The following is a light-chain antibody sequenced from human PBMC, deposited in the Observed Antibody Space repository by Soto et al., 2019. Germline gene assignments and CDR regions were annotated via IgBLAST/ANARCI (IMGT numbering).Light chain of an antibody. CDR1: QSISSY. CDR3: QQYKTSLLT. V-gene: IGKV1-5*01. Sequence: DIQMTQSPSSLSASVGDGVTITCPASQSISSYLNWYQQKPGKAPKLLMYDASSLESGVSSRFSGSGSGTEFTLIISSLQPDDFATYYCQQYKTSLLTFGGGTKVDIK. J-gene: IGKJ4*01. CDR2: DAS.